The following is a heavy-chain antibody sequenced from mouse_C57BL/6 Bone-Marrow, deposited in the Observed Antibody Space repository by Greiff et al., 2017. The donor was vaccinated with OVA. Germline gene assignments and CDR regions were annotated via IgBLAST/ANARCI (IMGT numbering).Heavy chain of an antibody. J-gene: IGHJ2*01. D-gene: IGHD2-3*01. CDR2: IHPNSGST. Sequence: AQLQQPGAELVKPGASVKLSCKASGYTFTSYWMHWVKQRPGQGLEWIGMIHPNSGSTNYNEKFKSKATLTVDKSSSTAYMQLSSLTSEDSAVYYCAGWLLPYYFDYWGQGTTLTVSS. CDR3: AGWLLPYYFDY. V-gene: IGHV1-64*01. CDR1: GYTFTSYW.